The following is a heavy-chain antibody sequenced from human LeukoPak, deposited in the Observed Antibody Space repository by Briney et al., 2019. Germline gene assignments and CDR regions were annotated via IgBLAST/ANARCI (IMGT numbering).Heavy chain of an antibody. D-gene: IGHD6-13*01. CDR2: ISYSGTT. CDR3: ARGSSSRPARFDC. CDR1: GDSISNYY. V-gene: IGHV4-59*01. J-gene: IGHJ5*01. Sequence: SETLSLTCTVSGDSISNYYWSWIRQPPGKGLERIGYISYSGTTNYNPSLKSRVTMSVDTSKNQFSLKVNSVTAADTAVYYCARGSSSRPARFDCWGQGTLVTVSS.